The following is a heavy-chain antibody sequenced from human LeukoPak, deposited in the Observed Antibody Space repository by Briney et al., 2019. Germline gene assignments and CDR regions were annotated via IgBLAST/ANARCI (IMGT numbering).Heavy chain of an antibody. CDR1: GGSISSYY. Sequence: SETLSLTCTVSGGSISSYYWSWIRQPPGKGLEWIGYIYYSGSTNYNPSLKSRVTISVDTSKNQFSLKLSSVTAADTAVYYCARGVYFDLNWFDPWGQGTLVTVSS. CDR2: IYYSGST. CDR3: ARGVYFDLNWFDP. J-gene: IGHJ5*02. V-gene: IGHV4-59*12. D-gene: IGHD3-9*01.